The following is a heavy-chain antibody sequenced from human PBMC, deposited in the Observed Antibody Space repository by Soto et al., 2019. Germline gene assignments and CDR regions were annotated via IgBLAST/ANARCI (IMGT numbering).Heavy chain of an antibody. D-gene: IGHD1-1*01. CDR1: GYTFTSYG. Sequence: GASVKVSCKASGYTFTSYGISWVRPAPGQGLEWMVCISAYNGNTNYAQKLQGRVTMTTDTSTSTAYMELRSLRSDDTAVYYCARDMKFTVASASGKNWFVPWGQGTLVSVHS. CDR3: ARDMKFTVASASGKNWFVP. J-gene: IGHJ5*02. V-gene: IGHV1-18*01. CDR2: ISAYNGNT.